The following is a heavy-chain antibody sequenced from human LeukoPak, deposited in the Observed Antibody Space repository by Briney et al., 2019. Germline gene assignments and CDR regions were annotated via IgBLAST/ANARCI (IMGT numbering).Heavy chain of an antibody. Sequence: PSETLSLTCTVSDGSISSSSYYWGWIRQSPGKGLEWIGSTYYTGSTYYNPSLKSRVTILVDTSDNQFSLKLSSVTAADTAVFYCARHAPVYYGSGFDPWAQGTLVTVSS. D-gene: IGHD3-10*01. J-gene: IGHJ5*02. CDR2: TYYTGST. V-gene: IGHV4-39*01. CDR1: DGSISSSSYY. CDR3: ARHAPVYYGSGFDP.